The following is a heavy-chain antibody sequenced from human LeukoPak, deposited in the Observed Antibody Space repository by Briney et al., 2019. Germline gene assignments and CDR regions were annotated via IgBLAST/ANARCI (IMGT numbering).Heavy chain of an antibody. CDR3: ARGIVGATRFLPYYYYYGMDV. V-gene: IGHV1-8*01. CDR1: GYTFTSYD. CDR2: MNPNSGYT. Sequence: ASVKVSCKASGYTFTSYDINWVRQATGQGLEWMGWMNPNSGYTGYAQKFQGRVTMTRNTSISTAYMELSSLRSEDTAVYYCARGIVGATRFLPYYYYYGMDVWGQGTTVTVSS. J-gene: IGHJ6*02. D-gene: IGHD1-26*01.